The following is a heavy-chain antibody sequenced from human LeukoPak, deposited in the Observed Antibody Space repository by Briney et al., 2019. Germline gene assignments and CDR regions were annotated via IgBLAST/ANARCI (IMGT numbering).Heavy chain of an antibody. D-gene: IGHD3-3*02. CDR3: AKDLSRDDAFDI. Sequence: PGGSLRLSCAASGFIFSNYAIHWVRQAPGEGLVWVAAVSYDGNLQHYADSVKGRFTISRGNSKNTLYLQMNSLRAEDTAVYYCAKDLSRDDAFDIWGQGTMVTVSS. J-gene: IGHJ3*02. V-gene: IGHV3-30*04. CDR1: GFIFSNYA. CDR2: VSYDGNLQ.